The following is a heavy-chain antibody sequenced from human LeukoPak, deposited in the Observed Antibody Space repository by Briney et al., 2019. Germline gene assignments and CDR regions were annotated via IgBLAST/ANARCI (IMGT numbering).Heavy chain of an antibody. V-gene: IGHV3-23*01. CDR3: AKDSGSSHLYYFDY. D-gene: IGHD1-26*01. CDR1: GFTFSSYA. Sequence: GGSLRLSCAASGFTFSSYAMSWVRQAPGKGLEWVSAISGSGGNTYYADSVKGWFTISRDNSKNTLYLQMNSLRAEDTALYYCAKDSGSSHLYYFDYWGQGTQVTVSS. J-gene: IGHJ4*02. CDR2: ISGSGGNT.